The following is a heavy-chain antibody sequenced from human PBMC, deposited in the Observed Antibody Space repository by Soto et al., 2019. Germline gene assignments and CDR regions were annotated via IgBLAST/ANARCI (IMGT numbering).Heavy chain of an antibody. V-gene: IGHV3-30*19. Sequence: GGSLSLSCAASGFTFSSYGMHWVRQAPGKGLEWLSVISYDGRETHYADSVEGRFIISRDSSKKTAYLQMNSLRGDDTAVYFCATDPVAVTGSFIDSWGQGTLVTVS. D-gene: IGHD2-21*02. J-gene: IGHJ4*02. CDR1: GFTFSSYG. CDR2: ISYDGRET. CDR3: ATDPVAVTGSFIDS.